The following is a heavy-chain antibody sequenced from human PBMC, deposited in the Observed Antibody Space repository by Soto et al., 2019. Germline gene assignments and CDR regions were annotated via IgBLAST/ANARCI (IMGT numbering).Heavy chain of an antibody. CDR3: ARDPGQDEAMDY. V-gene: IGHV3-33*02. J-gene: IGHJ4*02. CDR1: GFTFRNSG. CDR2: IWHDGKNK. Sequence: QVQVVESGGDVVQPGRTLRLSCVASGFTFRNSGLHWVRQAPGKGLEWVAVIWHDGKNKYYADSAEGRFTVSRDNSKNTLFLQMNSLTAEDTAVYYCARDPGQDEAMDYWGQGTLVTVSS.